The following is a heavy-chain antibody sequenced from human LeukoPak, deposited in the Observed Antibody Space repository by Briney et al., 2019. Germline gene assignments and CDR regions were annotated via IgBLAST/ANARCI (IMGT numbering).Heavy chain of an antibody. CDR3: ARAIGVVNVYFDY. J-gene: IGHJ4*02. Sequence: GSLRLSCAASGFTFSSYAMHWVRQAPGKGLEWVAVISYDGSNKYYADSVKGRFTISRDYSKNTLYLQMNSLRAEDTAVYYCARAIGVVNVYFDYWGQGTLVTVSS. D-gene: IGHD2-15*01. CDR2: ISYDGSNK. V-gene: IGHV3-30-3*01. CDR1: GFTFSSYA.